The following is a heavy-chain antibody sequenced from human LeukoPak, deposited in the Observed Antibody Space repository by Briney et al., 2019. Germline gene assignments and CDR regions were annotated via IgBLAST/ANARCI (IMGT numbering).Heavy chain of an antibody. CDR3: ARSFQGGEGDYGGAFDI. CDR2: MNPNSGDT. J-gene: IGHJ3*02. CDR1: GYTFTSYD. D-gene: IGHD4-23*01. Sequence: RASVKVSCKASGYTFTSYDINWVRQATGQGLEWMGWMNPNSGDTGYAQKFQGRVTITRNTSISTAYMELSSLRSEDTAVYYCARSFQGGEGDYGGAFDIWGQGTMVTVSS. V-gene: IGHV1-8*01.